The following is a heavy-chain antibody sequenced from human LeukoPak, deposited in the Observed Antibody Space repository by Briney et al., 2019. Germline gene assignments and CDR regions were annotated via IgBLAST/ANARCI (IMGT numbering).Heavy chain of an antibody. Sequence: AVKVSCTASGGTFSSYAISWVRQAPGQGLGWMGRIIPILGIANYAQKFQGRVTITADKSTSTAYMELSSLRSEDTAVYYCARAASYGGYDYWGQGTLVTVSS. J-gene: IGHJ4*02. CDR1: GGTFSSYA. CDR2: IIPILGIA. CDR3: ARAASYGGYDY. D-gene: IGHD4-23*01. V-gene: IGHV1-69*04.